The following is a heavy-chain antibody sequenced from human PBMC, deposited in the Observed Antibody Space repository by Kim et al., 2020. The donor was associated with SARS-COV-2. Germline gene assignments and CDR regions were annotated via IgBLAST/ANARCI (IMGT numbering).Heavy chain of an antibody. CDR1: GFTFTSSA. J-gene: IGHJ6*02. CDR2: IVVGSGNT. CDR3: AADPHPSYCGGDCYWGYYYYGMDV. Sequence: SVKVSCKASGFTFTSSAVQWVRQARGQRLEWIGWIVVGSGNTNYAQKFQERVTITRDMSTSTAYMELSSLRSEDTAVYYCAADPHPSYCGGDCYWGYYYYGMDVWGQGTTVTVSS. D-gene: IGHD2-21*02. V-gene: IGHV1-58*01.